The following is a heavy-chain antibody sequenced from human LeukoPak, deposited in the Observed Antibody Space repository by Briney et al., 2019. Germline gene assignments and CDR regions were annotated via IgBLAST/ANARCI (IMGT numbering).Heavy chain of an antibody. CDR2: IIPILGIA. Sequence: SVKVSCKASGGTFSSYAISWVRRAPGQGLEWMGRIIPILGIANYAQKFQGRVTITADKSTSTAYMELSSLRSEDTAVYYCARVEAHSSGFDYWGQGTLVTVSS. J-gene: IGHJ4*02. D-gene: IGHD6-19*01. CDR1: GGTFSSYA. V-gene: IGHV1-69*04. CDR3: ARVEAHSSGFDY.